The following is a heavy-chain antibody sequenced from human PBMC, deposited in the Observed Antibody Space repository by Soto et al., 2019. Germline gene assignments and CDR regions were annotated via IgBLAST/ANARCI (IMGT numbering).Heavy chain of an antibody. CDR3: AREHMRRYYDSSGYRSNWFDP. Sequence: SETLSLTCAVSGGSVSSNSYYWSWIRQPPGKGLEWIGYIYYSGSTNYNPSLRSRVTISLDTSKNQFSLKLNSVTAADTAVYYCAREHMRRYYDSSGYRSNWFDPWGQGTLVTV. CDR2: IYYSGST. V-gene: IGHV4-61*01. J-gene: IGHJ5*02. CDR1: GGSVSSNSYY. D-gene: IGHD3-22*01.